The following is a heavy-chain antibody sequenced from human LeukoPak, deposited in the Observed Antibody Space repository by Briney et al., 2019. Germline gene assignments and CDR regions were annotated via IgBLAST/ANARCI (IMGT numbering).Heavy chain of an antibody. D-gene: IGHD6-6*01. CDR2: IKQDGSEK. CDR3: ARDRSSSSTGVGYYYYMDV. V-gene: IGHV3-7*01. CDR1: GFTFSSYW. Sequence: GGSLRLSCAASGFTFSSYWMSWVRQAPGKGLEWVANIKQDGSEKYYVDSVKGRFTISRDNAKNSLYLQMNSLRAEDTAVYYCARDRSSSSTGVGYYYYMDVWVKGTTVAVSS. J-gene: IGHJ6*03.